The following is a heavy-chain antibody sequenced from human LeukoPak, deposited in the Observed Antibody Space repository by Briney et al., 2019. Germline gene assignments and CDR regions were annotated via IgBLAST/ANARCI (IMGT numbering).Heavy chain of an antibody. J-gene: IGHJ4*02. CDR1: GFTFSSYW. CDR2: ITQDGSEK. D-gene: IGHD3-16*01. CDR3: ARSLGAGVGGYYFDY. V-gene: IGHV3-7*01. Sequence: GGSPRLSCAASGFTFSSYWMSWVRQAPGKGLEWVANITQDGSEKYYVDSVKGRFTISRDKAKTSLYLQMNSLRAEDTAVYYCARSLGAGVGGYYFDYWGQGTLVTVSS.